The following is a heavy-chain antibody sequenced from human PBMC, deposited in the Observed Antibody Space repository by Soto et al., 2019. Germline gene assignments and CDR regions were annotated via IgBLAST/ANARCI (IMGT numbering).Heavy chain of an antibody. CDR1: GYTFTSYY. V-gene: IGHV1-46*01. CDR2: INPSGGST. J-gene: IGHJ4*02. CDR3: AREYGSGSYYNRNNYFDY. D-gene: IGHD3-10*01. Sequence: QVQLVQSGAEVKKPGASVKVSCKASGYTFTSYYMHWVRQAPGQGLEWMGIINPSGGSTSYAQKFQGRVTMTRDTPTSTVYMELSSLRSEDTAVYYCAREYGSGSYYNRNNYFDYWGQGTLVTVSS.